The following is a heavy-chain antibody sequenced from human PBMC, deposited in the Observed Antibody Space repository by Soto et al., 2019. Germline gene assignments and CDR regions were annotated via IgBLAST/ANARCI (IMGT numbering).Heavy chain of an antibody. CDR2: ISSGSTFI. J-gene: IGHJ6*02. CDR1: GFTFSTYS. V-gene: IGHV3-21*01. CDR3: ARRKATMVVTDYTAYYNGLDV. D-gene: IGHD2-15*01. Sequence: PGGSLRLSCAASGFTFSTYSLSWVRQAPGKGLEWVSSISSGSTFIDYADSVRGRFTISRDNAKNSLYLQMNSLRDEDTAVYYCARRKATMVVTDYTAYYNGLDVWGQGTTVTVSS.